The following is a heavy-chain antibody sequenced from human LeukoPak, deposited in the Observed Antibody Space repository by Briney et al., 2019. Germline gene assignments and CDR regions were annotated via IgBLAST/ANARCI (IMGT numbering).Heavy chain of an antibody. CDR1: GGTFSSYA. V-gene: IGHV1-69*13. D-gene: IGHD3-10*01. J-gene: IGHJ4*02. CDR3: GYEQYYYGSGSYRSDY. CDR2: IIPIFGTA. Sequence: GASVKVSCKASGGTFSSYAISWVRQAPGQGLEWMGGIIPIFGTANYAQKFQGRVTITADESTSTAYMELSSLRSEDTAVYYCGYEQYYYGSGSYRSDYWGQGTLVTVSS.